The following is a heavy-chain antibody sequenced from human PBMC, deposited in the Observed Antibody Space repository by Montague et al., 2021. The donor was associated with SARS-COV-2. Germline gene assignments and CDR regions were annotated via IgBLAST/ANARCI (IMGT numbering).Heavy chain of an antibody. CDR1: GVNFRSYV. J-gene: IGHJ6*02. V-gene: IGHV3-23*03. Sequence: SLRLSCAASGVNFRSYVMSWVRQVPGKGLEWVSGIYSDESHTNYADSVKGRFTISRDNSKNMVYLEMSHLRAEDTAVYYCASQDYDTLTGFRYHYYGMDVWGQGTTVTVSS. CDR2: IYSDESHT. D-gene: IGHD3-9*01. CDR3: ASQDYDTLTGFRYHYYGMDV.